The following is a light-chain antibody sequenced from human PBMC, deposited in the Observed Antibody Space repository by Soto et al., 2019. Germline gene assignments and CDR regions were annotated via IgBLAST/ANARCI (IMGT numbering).Light chain of an antibody. J-gene: IGKJ2*01. CDR2: WAS. Sequence: IVMTQSPDSLAVSLGERATINCKSSQSVLYSSNNKNDLGWYQQKPGQPPKLLIYWASTRESGVPERFSGSGSGTDFTLTINRLQAEDVAVYYCQQYYSPPYTFGQGNKLEIK. CDR1: QSVLYSSNNKND. V-gene: IGKV4-1*01. CDR3: QQYYSPPYT.